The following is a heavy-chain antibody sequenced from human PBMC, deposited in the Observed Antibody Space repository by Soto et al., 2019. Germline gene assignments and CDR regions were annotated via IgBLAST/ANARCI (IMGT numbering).Heavy chain of an antibody. D-gene: IGHD6-6*01. CDR1: GGSISSYY. CDR2: IYYSGST. V-gene: IGHV4-59*01. Sequence: SETLSLTCTVSGGSISSYYWSWIRQPPGKGLEWIGYIYYSGSTNYNPSLKSRVTISVDTSKNQVSLKLSSVTAADTAVYYCARAGGSSYYYYYGMDVWGQGTTVTVSS. CDR3: ARAGGSSYYYYYGMDV. J-gene: IGHJ6*02.